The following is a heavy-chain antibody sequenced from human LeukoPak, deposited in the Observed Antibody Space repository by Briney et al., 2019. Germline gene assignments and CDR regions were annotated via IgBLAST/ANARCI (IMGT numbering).Heavy chain of an antibody. J-gene: IGHJ6*02. CDR2: IIPILGIA. Sequence: GASVKVSCKASGGTFSSYAISWVRQAPGQGLEWMGRIIPILGIANYAQKFQGRVTITADKSTSTAYMELSSLRSEDTAVYYCARVGDIVVVVAEDGMDVWGQGTTVTVSS. CDR1: GGTFSSYA. D-gene: IGHD2-15*01. V-gene: IGHV1-69*04. CDR3: ARVGDIVVVVAEDGMDV.